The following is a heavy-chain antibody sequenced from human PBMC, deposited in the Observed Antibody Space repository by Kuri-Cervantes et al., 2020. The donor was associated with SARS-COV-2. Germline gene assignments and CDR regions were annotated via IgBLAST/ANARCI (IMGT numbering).Heavy chain of an antibody. V-gene: IGHV3-66*01. Sequence: GESLKISCAASGFTVTTTYMSWVRQAPGKGLEWVSFIHRGGKPHYVDSVKGRFTISRDGSSNTLYLQMNGLRVEDTGIYYCARDRVTNGGDYDYWGQGTLVTVSS. CDR3: ARDRVTNGGDYDY. CDR2: IHRGGKP. CDR1: GFTVTTTY. J-gene: IGHJ4*02. D-gene: IGHD2-21*01.